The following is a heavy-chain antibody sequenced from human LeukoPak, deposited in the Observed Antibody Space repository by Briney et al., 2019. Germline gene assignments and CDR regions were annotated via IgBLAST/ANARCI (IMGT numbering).Heavy chain of an antibody. CDR1: GFIFSNYW. CDR3: VRGSGYILDY. J-gene: IGHJ4*02. V-gene: IGHV3-7*01. Sequence: AGGSLRLSCAASGFIFSNYWMNWVRQAPGKGLEWVAIIKQDGSEKHYVDSVKGRFTISRDNAKNSVDLQMNSLRVEDTAVYFCVRGSGYILDYWGQGTLVTVSS. D-gene: IGHD3-3*01. CDR2: IKQDGSEK.